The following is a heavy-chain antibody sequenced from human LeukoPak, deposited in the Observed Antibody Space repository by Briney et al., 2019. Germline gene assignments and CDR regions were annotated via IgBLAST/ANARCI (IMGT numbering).Heavy chain of an antibody. CDR2: IKGDGIST. CDR1: GFDFSSNW. Sequence: GGSLRPSCAASGFDFSSNWMHWVRHAPGQGLVWVSRIKGDGISTNYADSVKGRFTISRDIAKNTLYLQMNSLRAEDTGVYYCAKDHYWSIDYWGRGTLVTVSS. D-gene: IGHD3-3*01. CDR3: AKDHYWSIDY. V-gene: IGHV3-74*01. J-gene: IGHJ4*02.